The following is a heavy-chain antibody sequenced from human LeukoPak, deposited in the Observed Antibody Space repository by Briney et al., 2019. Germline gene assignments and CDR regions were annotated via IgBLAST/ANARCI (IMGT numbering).Heavy chain of an antibody. D-gene: IGHD6-13*01. CDR1: GGSISSSSYY. CDR3: ARGFYRADLRYSSSPYYFDY. Sequence: TTSETLSLTCTVSGGSISSSSYYWGWIRQPPGKGLEWIGSIYYSGSTYYNPSPKSRVTISVDTSKNQFSLKLSSVTAADTAVYYCARGFYRADLRYSSSPYYFDYWGQGTLATVSS. V-gene: IGHV4-39*01. CDR2: IYYSGST. J-gene: IGHJ4*02.